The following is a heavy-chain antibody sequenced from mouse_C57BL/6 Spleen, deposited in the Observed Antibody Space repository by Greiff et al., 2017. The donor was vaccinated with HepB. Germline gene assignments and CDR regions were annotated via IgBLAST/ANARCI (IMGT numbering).Heavy chain of an antibody. D-gene: IGHD2-5*01. J-gene: IGHJ2*01. CDR1: GYTFTSYW. V-gene: IGHV1-69*01. CDR3: ARWNFYYSNYGYFDY. CDR2: IDPSDSYT. Sequence: QVQLQQPGAELVMPGASVKLSCKASGYTFTSYWMHWVKQRPGQGLEWIGEIDPSDSYTNYNQKFKGKSTLTVDKSSSTAYMQLSSLTSEDSAVYYCARWNFYYSNYGYFDYWGQGTTLTVSS.